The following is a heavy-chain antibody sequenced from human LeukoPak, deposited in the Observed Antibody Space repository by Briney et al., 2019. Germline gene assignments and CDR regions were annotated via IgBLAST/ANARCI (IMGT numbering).Heavy chain of an antibody. Sequence: GGSLRVSCAASGLTFSTYAMSWVRQAPGKGLEWVSTISSSSSYIYYADSVKGRFTISRDKAKNSLFLQMNSLRAEDTAVYYCGRLGNTSWYEPIDYWGQGTLVTVSS. CDR1: GLTFSTYA. V-gene: IGHV3-21*01. D-gene: IGHD6-13*01. CDR3: GRLGNTSWYEPIDY. J-gene: IGHJ4*02. CDR2: ISSSSSYI.